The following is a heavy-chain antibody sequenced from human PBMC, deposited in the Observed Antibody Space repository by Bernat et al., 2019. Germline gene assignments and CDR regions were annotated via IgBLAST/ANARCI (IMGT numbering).Heavy chain of an antibody. D-gene: IGHD2-15*01. CDR2: IKSKTDGGTT. CDR1: GFTFSNAW. Sequence: EVQLVESGGGLVKPGGSLRLSCAASGFTFSNAWMNWVRQAPGKGLEWVGRIKSKTDGGTTDYAAHVKGRFTISRDDSKNTLYLQMNSLKTEDTAVYYCTTGPSRCSGGSCYRDYWGQGTLVTVSS. CDR3: TTGPSRCSGGSCYRDY. V-gene: IGHV3-15*07. J-gene: IGHJ4*02.